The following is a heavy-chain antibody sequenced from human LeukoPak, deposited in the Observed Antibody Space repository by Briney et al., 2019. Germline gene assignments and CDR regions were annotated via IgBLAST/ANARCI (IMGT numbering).Heavy chain of an antibody. CDR3: ASSITIFGVVTTDTFDY. V-gene: IGHV1-8*01. Sequence: ASVKVSCKASGYTFISYDINWVRQATGQGLEWMGWMNPNSGNTGYAQKFQGRVTMTRNTSISTAYMELSSLRSEDTAVYYCASSITIFGVVTTDTFDYWGQGTLVTVSS. D-gene: IGHD3-3*01. J-gene: IGHJ4*02. CDR2: MNPNSGNT. CDR1: GYTFISYD.